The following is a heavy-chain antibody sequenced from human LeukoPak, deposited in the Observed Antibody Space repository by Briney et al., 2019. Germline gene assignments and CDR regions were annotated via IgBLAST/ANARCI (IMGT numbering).Heavy chain of an antibody. CDR1: GFTFDDYA. V-gene: IGHV3-48*04. CDR3: ARTIVATLTIDY. J-gene: IGHJ4*02. CDR2: VSSTRNTI. Sequence: HSGGSLRLSCAASGFTFDDYAMHWVRQAPGKGLEWVSYVSSTRNTIYYADSVKGRFTISRDNAKNSLYLQMNSLRAEDTAVYYCARTIVATLTIDYWGQGTLVTVSS. D-gene: IGHD5-12*01.